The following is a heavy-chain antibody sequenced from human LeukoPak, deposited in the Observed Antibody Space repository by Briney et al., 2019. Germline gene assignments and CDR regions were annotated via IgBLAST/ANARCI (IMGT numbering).Heavy chain of an antibody. V-gene: IGHV3-23*01. CDR1: GLTFXSYA. D-gene: IGHD2-2*03. J-gene: IGHJ4*02. Sequence: GGSLRLSCAASGLTFXSYAVSWVRQAPGKGLEWVSGISGSGYSTFYADSVQGRFTISRDNSKNTLYLQMNSLRAEDTAVYYCAKDGSAYPTYFDYWGQGTLVTVSS. CDR3: AKDGSAYPTYFDY. CDR2: ISGSGYST.